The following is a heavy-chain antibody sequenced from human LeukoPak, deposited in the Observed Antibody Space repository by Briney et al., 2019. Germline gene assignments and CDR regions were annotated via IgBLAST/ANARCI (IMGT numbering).Heavy chain of an antibody. J-gene: IGHJ1*01. D-gene: IGHD3-9*01. CDR1: GFTFASSA. V-gene: IGHV1-58*02. Sequence: AASVKVSCKASGFTFASSAMQWERQARGQRLEWIGWIVVGSGNTNYAQKFQERVTITRDMSTSTAYMELSSLRSEDTAVYYCAAIHPTGFQHWGQGTLVTVSS. CDR3: AAIHPTGFQH. CDR2: IVVGSGNT.